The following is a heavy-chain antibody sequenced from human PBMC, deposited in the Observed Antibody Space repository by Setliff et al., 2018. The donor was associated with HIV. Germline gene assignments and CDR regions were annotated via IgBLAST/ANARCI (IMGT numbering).Heavy chain of an antibody. D-gene: IGHD3-3*01. V-gene: IGHV4-34*01. CDR1: GGSFTGDY. CDR3: ARGSYRGSGYFVRYFDY. Sequence: PSETLSLTCAVYGGSFTGDYWTWIRQSPGKGLEWIGEINHGGSTNYNPSLKSRVTMSVDRSKNQVFLSLSSVIAADTAVYYCARGSYRGSGYFVRYFDYWGQGTLVT. CDR2: INHGGST. J-gene: IGHJ4*02.